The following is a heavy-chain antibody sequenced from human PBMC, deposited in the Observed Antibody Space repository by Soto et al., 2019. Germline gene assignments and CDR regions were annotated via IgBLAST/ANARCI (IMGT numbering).Heavy chain of an antibody. CDR1: GGTPSSYY. CDR2: IYYSGST. D-gene: IGHD2-2*01. Sequence: SGTLSLTCTVSGGTPSSYYWSWIRQPPGKGLEWIGYIYYSGSTNYNPSLKSRVTISVDTSKNQFSLKLSSVTAADTAVYYCARYPRYCSSTSCYSDAFDIWDQGTMVTVSS. J-gene: IGHJ3*02. V-gene: IGHV4-59*08. CDR3: ARYPRYCSSTSCYSDAFDI.